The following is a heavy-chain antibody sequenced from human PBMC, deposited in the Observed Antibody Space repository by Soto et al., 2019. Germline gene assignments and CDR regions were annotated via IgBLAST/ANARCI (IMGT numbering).Heavy chain of an antibody. Sequence: SETLSLTCTVSGGSISSSSYYWGWIRQPPGKGLEWIGSIYYSGSTYYNPSLKSRVTISVDTSKKQFSLKLSAVTAADTAVYYCARVSNCFSINCYAGWFDPWGQGTLVTVSS. CDR1: GGSISSSSYY. CDR3: ARVSNCFSINCYAGWFDP. CDR2: IYYSGST. D-gene: IGHD2-2*01. V-gene: IGHV4-39*07. J-gene: IGHJ5*02.